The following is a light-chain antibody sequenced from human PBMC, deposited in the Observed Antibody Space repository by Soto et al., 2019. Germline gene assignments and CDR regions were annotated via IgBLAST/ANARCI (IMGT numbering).Light chain of an antibody. Sequence: EIVLTQSPGTLSLSLGERATLSCRASQSISSSYLAWYQQKPGQAPRLLIYGASSRATGIPDRFSGRGSGTDFTLTISRLEPEDFAVYYCQRYGSSPYTFGQGTKLEIK. CDR2: GAS. CDR1: QSISSSY. V-gene: IGKV3-20*01. CDR3: QRYGSSPYT. J-gene: IGKJ2*01.